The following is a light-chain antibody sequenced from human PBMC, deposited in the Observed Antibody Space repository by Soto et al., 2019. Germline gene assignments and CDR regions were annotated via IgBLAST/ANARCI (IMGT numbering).Light chain of an antibody. Sequence: DIQMTQSPSTLSASVGDTVNITCRASQSISSWLAWYQQKPGKAPKLMIYKASSLQSGVPSRFSGSGSGTEFTLTISSLQPDDFATYYCQHYNSYSEAFGQGTKVDIK. CDR1: QSISSW. V-gene: IGKV1-5*03. CDR3: QHYNSYSEA. CDR2: KAS. J-gene: IGKJ1*01.